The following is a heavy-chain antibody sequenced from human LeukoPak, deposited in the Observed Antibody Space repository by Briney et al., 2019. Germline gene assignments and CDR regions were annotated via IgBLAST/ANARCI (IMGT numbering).Heavy chain of an antibody. J-gene: IGHJ4*02. CDR1: GFTFSNYW. CDR2: IKQDGSEK. V-gene: IGHV3-7*01. Sequence: HPGGSLRLSCAASGFTFSNYWSTWVRQAPGQGLEWVADIKQDGSEKHYVDSVKGRFTISRDNAKNSPYLQMNSLRAEDTAVYYCARDRQNAYWGQGTLVTVSS. CDR3: ARDRQNAY.